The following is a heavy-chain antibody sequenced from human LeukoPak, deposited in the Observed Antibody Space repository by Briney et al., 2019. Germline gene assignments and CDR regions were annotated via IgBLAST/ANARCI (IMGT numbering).Heavy chain of an antibody. CDR2: INPETGAT. D-gene: IGHD3-10*01. V-gene: IGHV1-2*02. CDR3: ARENLNYYGSGSYLY. Sequence: ASVQVSCKASGYPFNGYYIHWVRQGPGQGLEWLGWINPETGATKYAQRFEGRVTLTRDTSVTTVHMELSGLRSDDSAVYYCARENLNYYGSGSYLYWGQGSQVTVSS. CDR1: GYPFNGYY. J-gene: IGHJ4*02.